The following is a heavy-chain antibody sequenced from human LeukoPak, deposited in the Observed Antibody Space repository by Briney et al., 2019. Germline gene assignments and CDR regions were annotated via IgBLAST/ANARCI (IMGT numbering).Heavy chain of an antibody. CDR1: GGSFSGYY. V-gene: IGHV4-34*01. D-gene: IGHD3-3*01. CDR3: ARGRYYDFWSGPYYYGMDV. J-gene: IGHJ6*02. CDR2: INHSGST. Sequence: SETLSLTCTVSGGSFSGYYWSWIRQPPGKGLEWIGEINHSGSTNYNPSLKSRVTISVGTSKNQFSLKLSSVTAADTAVYYCARGRYYDFWSGPYYYGMDVWGQGTTVTVSS.